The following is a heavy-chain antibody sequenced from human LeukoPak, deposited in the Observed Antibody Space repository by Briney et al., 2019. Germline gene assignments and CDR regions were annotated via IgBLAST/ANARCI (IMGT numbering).Heavy chain of an antibody. CDR2: INPSGGST. V-gene: IGHV1-46*01. J-gene: IGHJ5*02. CDR3: ARGDVLDSSVYNWFDP. D-gene: IGHD3-22*01. CDR1: GYTFTIYY. Sequence: ASVNVSCKTSGYTFTIYYMHWVRQAPGQGLEWMGIINPSGGSTTYAQKFQGRVTMTRDTSTSTVYMELSSLRSEDTALYYCARGDVLDSSVYNWFDPWGQGTLVIVSS.